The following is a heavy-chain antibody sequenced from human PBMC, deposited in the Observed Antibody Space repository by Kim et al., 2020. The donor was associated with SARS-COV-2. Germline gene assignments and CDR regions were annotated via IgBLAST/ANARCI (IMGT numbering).Heavy chain of an antibody. V-gene: IGHV4-59*13. J-gene: IGHJ6*02. D-gene: IGHD3-10*01. Sequence: SETLSLTCTVSGGSISSYYWSWIRQPPGKGLEWIGYIYYSGSTNYNPSLKSRVTISVDTSKNQFSLKLSSVTAADTAVYYCARVVGLSNHYYYYGMDVWGQGTTVTVSS. CDR1: GGSISSYY. CDR2: IYYSGST. CDR3: ARVVGLSNHYYYYGMDV.